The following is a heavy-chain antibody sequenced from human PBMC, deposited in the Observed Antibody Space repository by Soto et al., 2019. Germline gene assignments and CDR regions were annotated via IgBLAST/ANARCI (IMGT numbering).Heavy chain of an antibody. CDR1: GFTFSSYG. Sequence: QVQLVESGGGVVQPGRSLRLSCAASGFTFSSYGMHWVRQAPGKGLEWVAIISSDGSNQYYADSVKGRFTISRDNSKNTLYLHMHSVRAQDTAVYYCTNALGDASPEIYGLWGHVVLVTVSS. D-gene: IGHD3-16*01. CDR3: TNALGDASPEIYGL. J-gene: IGHJ4*01. CDR2: ISSDGSNQ. V-gene: IGHV3-30*18.